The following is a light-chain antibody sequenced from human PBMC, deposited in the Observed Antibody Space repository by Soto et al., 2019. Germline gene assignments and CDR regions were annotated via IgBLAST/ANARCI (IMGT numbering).Light chain of an antibody. Sequence: QSVLTQPASVSGSPGQSIAISCTGTNSDVGAYNFVSWYQQYPGKAPKLIIHEVNNRPSGVSDRFSGSKSGNTASLTISGLQADDEADYYCSSFTTYNTGVFGTGTKVTV. J-gene: IGLJ1*01. CDR2: EVN. CDR3: SSFTTYNTGV. CDR1: NSDVGAYNF. V-gene: IGLV2-14*01.